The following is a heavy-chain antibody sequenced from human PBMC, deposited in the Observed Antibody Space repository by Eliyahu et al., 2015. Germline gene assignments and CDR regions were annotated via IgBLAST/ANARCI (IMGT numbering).Heavy chain of an antibody. J-gene: IGHJ5*02. V-gene: IGHV3-23*04. D-gene: IGHD3-3*01. CDR2: INNGRPKT. Sequence: EVQLVESGGGLVQPGGSLRISCAGSGFSFSRYPMSWVRQAPGKGLGWVSGINNGRPKTDYADSVKGRFTISRDDSKNTLYLQMNNLRPEDTAIYYCAKVNWLRLLEGDDHWGQGTLVTVSS. CDR1: GFSFSRYP. CDR3: AKVNWLRLLEGDDH.